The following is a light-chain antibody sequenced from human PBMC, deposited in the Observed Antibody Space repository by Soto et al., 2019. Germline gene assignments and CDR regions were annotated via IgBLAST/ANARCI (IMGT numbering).Light chain of an antibody. V-gene: IGKV3-11*01. CDR2: DAS. J-gene: IGKJ1*01. CDR3: HQRQSWPRT. Sequence: EIVLAQSPATLSLSPGERATLSCRASQSVSIYLAWYQQKPGQAPRLLIYDASNRAAGIPARFSASGSGTDFTLTISDVQPEDFALYYCHQRQSWPRTFGQGTKVDI. CDR1: QSVSIY.